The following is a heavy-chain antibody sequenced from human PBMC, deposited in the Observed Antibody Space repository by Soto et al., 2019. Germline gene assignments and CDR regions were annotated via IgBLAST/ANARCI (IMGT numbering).Heavy chain of an antibody. CDR3: ARVVGSSWQN. D-gene: IGHD6-13*01. CDR1: GGTFCSYA. CDR2: IIPIFGTA. V-gene: IGHV1-69*13. J-gene: IGHJ4*02. Sequence: ASVKVSCKASGGTFCSYAISWVRQAPGQGLEWMGGIIPIFGTANYAQKFQSRVTITADESTSTAYMELSSLRSEDTAVYYCARVVGSSWQNWGQGTLVTVSS.